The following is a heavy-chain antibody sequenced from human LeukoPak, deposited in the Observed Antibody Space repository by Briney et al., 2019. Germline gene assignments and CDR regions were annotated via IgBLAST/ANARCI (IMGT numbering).Heavy chain of an antibody. D-gene: IGHD3-16*01. CDR1: GGSFSGYY. CDR2: INHSGST. Sequence: SETLSLTCAVYGGSFSGYYWSRIRQPPGKGLEWIGEINHSGSTNYNPSLKSRVTISVDTSKNQFSLKLSSVTAADTAVYYCARVRHDYVWGAPQDKNFDYWGQGTLVTVSS. CDR3: ARVRHDYVWGAPQDKNFDY. V-gene: IGHV4-34*01. J-gene: IGHJ4*02.